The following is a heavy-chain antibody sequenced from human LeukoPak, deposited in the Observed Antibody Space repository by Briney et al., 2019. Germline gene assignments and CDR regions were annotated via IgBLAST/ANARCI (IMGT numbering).Heavy chain of an antibody. CDR3: ARRAVAAAGIWFDP. D-gene: IGHD6-13*01. J-gene: IGHJ5*02. V-gene: IGHV4-59*08. Sequence: SETLSLTCSVSGGSISDYYWSWIRQPPGKGLEWIGYIYYSGSTNYNPSLKSRVTISVDTSKNQFSLKLSSVTAADTAVYYCARRAVAAAGIWFDPWGQGTLVTVSS. CDR1: GGSISDYY. CDR2: IYYSGST.